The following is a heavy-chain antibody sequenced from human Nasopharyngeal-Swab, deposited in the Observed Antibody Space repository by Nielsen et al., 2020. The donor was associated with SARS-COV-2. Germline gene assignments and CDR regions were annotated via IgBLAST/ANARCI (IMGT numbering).Heavy chain of an antibody. J-gene: IGHJ4*02. CDR2: IKQDGSEK. CDR3: ASFEMATMNFDY. V-gene: IGHV3-7*03. D-gene: IGHD5-24*01. CDR1: GFTFSSYW. Sequence: GESLKISCAASGFTFSSYWMSWVRQAPGKGLEWVANIKQDGSEKYYVDSVKGRFTISRDNAKNSLYLQMNSLRAEDTAVYYCASFEMATMNFDYWGQGTLVTVSS.